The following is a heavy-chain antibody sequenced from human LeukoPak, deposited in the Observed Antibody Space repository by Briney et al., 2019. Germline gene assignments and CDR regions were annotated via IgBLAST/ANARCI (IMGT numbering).Heavy chain of an antibody. J-gene: IGHJ4*02. D-gene: IGHD2-15*01. CDR1: GNYW. CDR3: ARGGPIYCSGDSCYPGDY. Sequence: GGSLRLSCAASGNYWMHWVRQAPGKGLVWVSHVNSDGSWTSHADSVKGRFTISKDNAKNTVYLQMNNLRAEDTAVYYCARGGPIYCSGDSCYPGDYWGQGTLVTVSS. V-gene: IGHV3-74*01. CDR2: VNSDGSWT.